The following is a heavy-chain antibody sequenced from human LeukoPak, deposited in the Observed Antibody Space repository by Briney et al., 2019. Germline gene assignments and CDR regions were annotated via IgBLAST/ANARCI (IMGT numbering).Heavy chain of an antibody. CDR1: GLAFSAYK. CDR2: ISTDGYTT. Sequence: GGSMRLSCAASGLAFSAYKVHWVRQAPRKGLVWVSRISTDGYTTDYADFVQGRFTASRDNTKNTWSLEMNSLRAEDTAVYYCVVGGSPGYWGQGTLVTVSS. V-gene: IGHV3-74*01. D-gene: IGHD2-15*01. J-gene: IGHJ4*02. CDR3: VVGGSPGY.